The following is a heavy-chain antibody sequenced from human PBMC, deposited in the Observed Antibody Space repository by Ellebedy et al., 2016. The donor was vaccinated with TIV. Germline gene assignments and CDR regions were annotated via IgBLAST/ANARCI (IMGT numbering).Heavy chain of an antibody. CDR3: VRGNEQLGRWGAFDY. Sequence: GESLKISXATSGFSFSSYSMIWFRQAPGKGLEWVSVIYSGGSTYYADSVKGRFTISRDNSKNTLYLQMNSLRAEDTAVYYCVRGNEQLGRWGAFDYWGQGTLVTVSS. CDR1: GFSFSSYS. V-gene: IGHV3-53*01. CDR2: IYSGGST. D-gene: IGHD6-6*01. J-gene: IGHJ4*02.